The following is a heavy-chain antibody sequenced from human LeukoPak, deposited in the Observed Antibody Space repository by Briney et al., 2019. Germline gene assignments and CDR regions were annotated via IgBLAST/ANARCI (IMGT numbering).Heavy chain of an antibody. V-gene: IGHV3-7*01. CDR3: ARTPVGAITP. CDR1: GFTFSRYW. CDR2: IKQDGSEK. Sequence: GGSLRLSCAASGFTFSRYWMNWVRQAPGKGVEWVANIKQDGSEKYYVDSVKGRFTISRHNAKNSLYLQMNSLRAEDTAVYYCARTPVGAITPWGQGSLVTVSS. D-gene: IGHD1-26*01. J-gene: IGHJ5*02.